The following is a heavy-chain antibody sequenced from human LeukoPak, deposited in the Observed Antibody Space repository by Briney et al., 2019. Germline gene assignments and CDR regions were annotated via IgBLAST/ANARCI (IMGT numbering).Heavy chain of an antibody. J-gene: IGHJ4*02. CDR3: ARDYKYAFDN. CDR2: IGIDSGNT. CDR1: GFTFSDYS. Sequence: GGSLRLSCAASGFTFSDYSMSWVRQAPGKGLEWISYIGIDSGNTNYADSVKGRFTISGDKAKNSLYLQMNSLRVEDTAVYYCARDYKYAFDNWGQGALVTASS. D-gene: IGHD5-24*01. V-gene: IGHV3-11*06.